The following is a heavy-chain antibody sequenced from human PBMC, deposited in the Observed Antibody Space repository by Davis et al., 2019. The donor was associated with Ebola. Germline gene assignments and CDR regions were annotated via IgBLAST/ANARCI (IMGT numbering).Heavy chain of an antibody. V-gene: IGHV3-74*01. D-gene: IGHD3-22*01. Sequence: PGGSLRLSCAASGFTFSSYSMNWVRQAPGKGLVWVSRISTDGGSTYYADSVKGRFTMFRDNAKNTLYLQMNSLRAEDTAVYYCARARGGYYYESGGYYSDFDSWGQGTLVTVSS. J-gene: IGHJ4*02. CDR3: ARARGGYYYESGGYYSDFDS. CDR2: ISTDGGST. CDR1: GFTFSSYS.